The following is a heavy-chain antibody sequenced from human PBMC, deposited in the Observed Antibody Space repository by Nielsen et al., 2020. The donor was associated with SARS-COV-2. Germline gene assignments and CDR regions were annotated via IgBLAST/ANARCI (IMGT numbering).Heavy chain of an antibody. CDR2: ISSTSTFI. D-gene: IGHD3-10*01. CDR1: GFTFSTYA. V-gene: IGHV3-21*06. Sequence: GGSLRLSCATSGFTFSTYAMTWVRQAPGKGLEWVSSISSTSTFIYHADSVKGRFTISRDNAKNSLSLQMNSLRAEDTAIYYCARVEGKQQIGSFDCWGQGILVTVSS. J-gene: IGHJ4*02. CDR3: ARVEGKQQIGSFDC.